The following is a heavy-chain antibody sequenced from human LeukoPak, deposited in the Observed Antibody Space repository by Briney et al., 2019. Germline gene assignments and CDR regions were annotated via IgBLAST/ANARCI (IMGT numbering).Heavy chain of an antibody. Sequence: SETLSLTCTVSGGSISSYYWSWIRQPAGKGLEWIGRIYTGGSTNYNPSLKSRVTISVDKSKNQFSLKLSSVTAADTAVYYCARAQQLGPYYFDYWGQGTLVTVSS. V-gene: IGHV4-4*07. CDR3: ARAQQLGPYYFDY. D-gene: IGHD6-13*01. CDR1: GGSISSYY. CDR2: IYTGGST. J-gene: IGHJ4*02.